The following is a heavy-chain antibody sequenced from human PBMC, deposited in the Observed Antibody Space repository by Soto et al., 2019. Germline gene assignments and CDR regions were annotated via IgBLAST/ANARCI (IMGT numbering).Heavy chain of an antibody. D-gene: IGHD2-15*01. CDR2: ISSSSSTI. V-gene: IGHV3-48*01. J-gene: IGHJ4*02. CDR3: ARDSPIVVVVAATGAIDY. CDR1: GFTFSSYS. Sequence: EVQLVESGGGLVQPGGSLRPSCAASGFTFSSYSMNWVRQAPGKGLEWVSYISSSSSTIYYADSVKGRFTISRDNAKNSLYLQMNSLRAEDTAVYYCARDSPIVVVVAATGAIDYWGQGTLVTVSS.